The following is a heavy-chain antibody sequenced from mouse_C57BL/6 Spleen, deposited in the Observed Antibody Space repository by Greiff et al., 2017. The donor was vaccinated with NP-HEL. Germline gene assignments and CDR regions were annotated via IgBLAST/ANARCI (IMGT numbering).Heavy chain of an antibody. D-gene: IGHD1-1*01. CDR3: ARKCDGSSSYYFDY. V-gene: IGHV1-82*01. CDR1: GYAFSSSW. J-gene: IGHJ2*01. Sequence: QVQLKESGPELVKPGASVKISCKASGYAFSSSWMNWVKQRPGKGLEWIGRLYPGDGDTNYNGKFKGKATLTADKSSSTAYMQLSSLTSEDSAVYFCARKCDGSSSYYFDYWGPGTTLTVSS. CDR2: LYPGDGDT.